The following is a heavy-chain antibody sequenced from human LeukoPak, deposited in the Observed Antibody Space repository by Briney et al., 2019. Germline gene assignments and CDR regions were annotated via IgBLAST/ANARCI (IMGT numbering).Heavy chain of an antibody. J-gene: IGHJ6*02. CDR1: GFDFSTYA. D-gene: IGHD3-9*01. CDR3: TRDLMDYDVSTGLHHYYMDV. V-gene: IGHV3-21*01. Sequence: GGSLRLSCAASGFDFSTYAINWVRQAPGKGLEWVSSISTMSNYIFYGDSVKGRFTISRDNAKNSVYLQMNSLRPEDTAVYYCTRDLMDYDVSTGLHHYYMDVWGQGTTVTVSS. CDR2: ISTMSNYI.